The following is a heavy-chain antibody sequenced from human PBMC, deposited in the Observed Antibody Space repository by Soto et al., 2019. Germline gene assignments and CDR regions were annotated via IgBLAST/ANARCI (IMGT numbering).Heavy chain of an antibody. D-gene: IGHD3-9*01. CDR2: IYYTGTT. J-gene: IGHJ4*02. CDR3: VRQVTYVILDPLCLLEK. CDR1: GGSISNTDHF. V-gene: IGHV4-39*01. Sequence: QLQLRESGPGLVKPSETLSLTCTVSGGSISNTDHFWGWIRQPPGKGLEWIGSIYYTGTTYYSPSLKSRVTMSADPSKDKFSLKLRSVTAAVVAVYYCVRQVTYVILDPLCLLEKWGQGSLVIVSS.